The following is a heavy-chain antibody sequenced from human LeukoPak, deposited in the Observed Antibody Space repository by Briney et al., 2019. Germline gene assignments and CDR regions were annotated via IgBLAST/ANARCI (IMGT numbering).Heavy chain of an antibody. CDR3: ARDQGYSSGWYSRRNAFDI. J-gene: IGHJ3*02. D-gene: IGHD6-19*01. CDR2: IYHSGST. Sequence: SGTLSLTCAVSGGSISSSNWWSWVRQPPGKGLEWIGEIYHSGSTNYNPSLKSRVTISVDKSKNQFSLKLSSMTAADTAVYYCARDQGYSSGWYSRRNAFDIWGQGTMVTVSS. V-gene: IGHV4-4*02. CDR1: GGSISSSNW.